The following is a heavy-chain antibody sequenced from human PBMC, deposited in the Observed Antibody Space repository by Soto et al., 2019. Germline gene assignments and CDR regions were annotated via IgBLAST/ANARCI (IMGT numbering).Heavy chain of an antibody. J-gene: IGHJ4*02. D-gene: IGHD2-2*01. CDR2: IYPIGST. V-gene: IGHV4-39*01. Sequence: QLQLQESGPGLVKPSETLSLTCTVSGGSISSTSYYWGWIRQPPGKGLEWIGSIYPIGSTYYNPSLKSRVTIPVDTSKNQFSLKLSPVTAADTAVYYCARLRIVVVPSAIDYWGQGTLVTVSS. CDR1: GGSISSTSYY. CDR3: ARLRIVVVPSAIDY.